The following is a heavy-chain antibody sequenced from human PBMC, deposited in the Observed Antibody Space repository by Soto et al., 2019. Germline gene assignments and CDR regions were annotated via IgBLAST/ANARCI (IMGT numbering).Heavy chain of an antibody. CDR1: GFSLSTSGVG. Sequence: QITLKESGPTLVNPTQTLTLTCTFSGFSLSTSGVGVGWIRQPPGKALEWLALIYWDDDKRYSPSLKSRLTITKDTSKNQVVLTMTNMDPVDTATYYCAHSPYHDYYDSSGYIRYYYYYGMDVWGQGTTVTVSS. V-gene: IGHV2-5*02. D-gene: IGHD3-22*01. CDR3: AHSPYHDYYDSSGYIRYYYYYGMDV. J-gene: IGHJ6*02. CDR2: IYWDDDK.